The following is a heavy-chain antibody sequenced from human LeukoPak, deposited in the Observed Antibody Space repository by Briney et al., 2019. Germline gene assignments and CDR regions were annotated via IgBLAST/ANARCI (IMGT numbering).Heavy chain of an antibody. J-gene: IGHJ6*03. CDR1: GFTFSSYA. V-gene: IGHV3-30*01. Sequence: GGSLRLSCAASGFTFSSYAMHWVRQAPGKGLEWVAVISYDGSNKYYADSVKGRFTISRDNSKNTLYLQMNSLRAEDTAVYYCARCPYHYYMDVWGKGTAVTVSS. CDR3: ARCPYHYYMDV. CDR2: ISYDGSNK.